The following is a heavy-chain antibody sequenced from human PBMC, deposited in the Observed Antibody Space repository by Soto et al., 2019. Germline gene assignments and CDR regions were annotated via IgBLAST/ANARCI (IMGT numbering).Heavy chain of an antibody. CDR3: ARGDTPMITGMDSFDI. V-gene: IGHV3-7*01. CDR2: IKQVGTEK. CDR1: GFTFSRYW. J-gene: IGHJ3*02. Sequence: EGSLRLSCAASGFTFSRYWMNWVRQAPGKGLEWVANIKQVGTEKNYVDSVKGRFTISRDNARNSLYLQMDSLRAEDTAVYFCARGDTPMITGMDSFDIWGQGTMVT. D-gene: IGHD5-18*01.